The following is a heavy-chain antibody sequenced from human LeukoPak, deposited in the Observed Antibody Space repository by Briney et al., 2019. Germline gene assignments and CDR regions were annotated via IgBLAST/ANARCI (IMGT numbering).Heavy chain of an antibody. J-gene: IGHJ4*02. CDR1: GGTFSNYA. CDR2: IIPIFDTP. D-gene: IGHD4-17*01. V-gene: IGHV1-69*06. Sequence: ASVKVSCKASGGTFSNYAISWVRQAPGQGLEWMGGIIPIFDTPNFAQKFQGRVTITADKSTSTAYMELSRLRSEDTAVYYCARAVQVTTGGLFDYWGQGTLVTVSS. CDR3: ARAVQVTTGGLFDY.